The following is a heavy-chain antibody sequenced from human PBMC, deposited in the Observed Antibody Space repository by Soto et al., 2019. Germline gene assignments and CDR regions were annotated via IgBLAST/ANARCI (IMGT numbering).Heavy chain of an antibody. J-gene: IGHJ5*02. D-gene: IGHD2-15*01. CDR2: MNPNSGET. Sequence: QEQLVQSGAEVKKPGASVKVSCKTSGYTFTDDNINWVRQATGQGLEWIGWMNPNSGETGYAQKFQGRVTMTRSASLSTASLELSSLRSEDTAVYYCARVAVAARPRWYNWFDPWGQGTLVTVSS. V-gene: IGHV1-8*01. CDR3: ARVAVAARPRWYNWFDP. CDR1: GYTFTDDN.